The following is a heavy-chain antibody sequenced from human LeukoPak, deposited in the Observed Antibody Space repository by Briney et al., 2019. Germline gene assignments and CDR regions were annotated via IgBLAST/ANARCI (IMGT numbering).Heavy chain of an antibody. D-gene: IGHD3-10*01. CDR3: AREGPLWFGEFHFDY. J-gene: IGHJ4*02. CDR1: GYTFTSYY. V-gene: IGHV1-46*03. CDR2: INPSGGST. Sequence: ASVKVSCKASGYTFTSYYMHWVRQAPGQGLEWMGIINPSGGSTSYAQKFRGRVTMTRDTSTSTVYMELSSLRSEDTAVYYCAREGPLWFGEFHFDYWGQGTLVTVSS.